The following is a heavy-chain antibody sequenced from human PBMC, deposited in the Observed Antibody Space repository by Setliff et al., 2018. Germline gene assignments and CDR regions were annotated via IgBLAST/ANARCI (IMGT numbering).Heavy chain of an antibody. J-gene: IGHJ4*02. CDR3: AGGRRYDYGWDFDY. D-gene: IGHD4-17*01. V-gene: IGHV4-38-2*02. Sequence: SETLSLTCTVSGYSISSGHYWGWIRQPPGKGLEWIGSISHSGSTYYNPSLRSRVTISLDTSKNQFSPKLTSVTAADTAVYYYAGGRRYDYGWDFDYWGQGTLVTVSS. CDR2: ISHSGST. CDR1: GYSISSGHY.